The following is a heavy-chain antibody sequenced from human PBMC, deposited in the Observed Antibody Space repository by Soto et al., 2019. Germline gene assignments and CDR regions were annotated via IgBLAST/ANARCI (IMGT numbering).Heavy chain of an antibody. V-gene: IGHV3-30-3*01. CDR1: GFTVCSYG. J-gene: IGHJ6*04. CDR2: TSYDGSNT. D-gene: IGHD3-3*01. CDR3: ARDRHTNYDFWSGLHYYYSGMDV. Sequence: RSPSSTSSGFTVCSYGVHWVCKAPGKALELVQVTSYDGSNTYYADSVKGRFTISSDNSKHTLYLQMNSLRAEYNAVYYCARDRHTNYDFWSGLHYYYSGMDVWGKGT.